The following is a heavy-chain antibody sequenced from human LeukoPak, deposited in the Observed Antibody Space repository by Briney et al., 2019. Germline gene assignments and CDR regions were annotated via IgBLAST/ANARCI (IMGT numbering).Heavy chain of an antibody. D-gene: IGHD6-13*01. V-gene: IGHV4-59*01. J-gene: IGHJ4*02. CDR3: ARAEAAAASAFDY. Sequence: PSETLSLTCTVSGGSISSYYWSWSRQPPGKGLEWIGYIYYSGSTNYNPSLKSRVTISVDTSKNQFSLKLSSVTAADTAVYYCARAEAAAASAFDYWGQGTLVTVSS. CDR1: GGSISSYY. CDR2: IYYSGST.